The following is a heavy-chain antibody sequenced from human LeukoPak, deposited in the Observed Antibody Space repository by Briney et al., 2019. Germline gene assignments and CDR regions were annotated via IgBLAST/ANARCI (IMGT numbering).Heavy chain of an antibody. V-gene: IGHV4-31*03. Sequence: SKTLSLTCTVSGGSISSGGYYWSWIRQHPGKGLEWIGYIYYSGSTYYNPSLKSRVTISVDTSKNQFSLKLSSVTAADTAVYYCARVPKSLGVTIFGVAFDYWGQGTLVTVSS. J-gene: IGHJ4*02. CDR2: IYYSGST. D-gene: IGHD3-3*01. CDR1: GGSISSGGYY. CDR3: ARVPKSLGVTIFGVAFDY.